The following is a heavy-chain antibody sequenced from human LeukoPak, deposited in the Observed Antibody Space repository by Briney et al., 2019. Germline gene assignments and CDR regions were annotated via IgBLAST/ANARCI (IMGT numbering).Heavy chain of an antibody. V-gene: IGHV4-39*01. D-gene: IGHD3-9*01. CDR1: GGSINRSGYY. J-gene: IGHJ6*03. CDR2: IYSGKT. Sequence: SETLSLTCSVSGGSINRSGYYWGWIRQPPGKGLEWIGNIYSGKTYYNPSLQSRVTISVDTSRNQFSLKVTSVTAADTAVYYCARGVVTGASGYYYYMDVWGKGTTVTVSS. CDR3: ARGVVTGASGYYYYMDV.